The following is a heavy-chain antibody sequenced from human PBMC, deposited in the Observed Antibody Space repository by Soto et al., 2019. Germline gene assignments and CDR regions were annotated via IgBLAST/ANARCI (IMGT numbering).Heavy chain of an antibody. J-gene: IGHJ3*02. CDR2: IIPMIGAT. CDR3: ARYWSAGTLYGAFDI. V-gene: IGHV1-69*06. Sequence: QVQLVQSGSEVKKPGSSVRVSCKASGGTFSDFTLSWLRQAPGRGLEWMGGIIPMIGATNNAQKLKGRLTITADKSTGTVYMELNRLSSDDTAVYYCARYWSAGTLYGAFDIWGQGTEVTVSP. CDR1: GGTFSDFT. D-gene: IGHD2-15*01.